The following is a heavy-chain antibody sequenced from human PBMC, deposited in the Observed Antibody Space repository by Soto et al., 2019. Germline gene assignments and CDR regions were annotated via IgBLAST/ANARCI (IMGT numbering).Heavy chain of an antibody. D-gene: IGHD3-22*01. CDR3: AKEEAEGGYYYIWY. J-gene: IGHJ4*02. V-gene: IGHV3-23*01. Sequence: PGGSLRLSCAASGFTFSSYAMSWVRQAPGKGLEWVSAISGSGGSTYYADSVKGRFTISRDNSKNTLYLQMSSLRAEDTAVYYCAKEEAEGGYYYIWYWGQGTLVTVAS. CDR2: ISGSGGST. CDR1: GFTFSSYA.